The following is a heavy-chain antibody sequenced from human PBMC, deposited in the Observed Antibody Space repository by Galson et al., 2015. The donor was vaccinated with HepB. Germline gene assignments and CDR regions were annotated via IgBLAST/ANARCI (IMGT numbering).Heavy chain of an antibody. CDR3: ARSGGYFPTSFDN. Sequence: SLRLSCAASGFAFSSSAMHWVRQAPGKGLEWVAVISYDGSNKYYADSVKGRFTISRDNSKSTVYLQMNSLRAEDTAVYYCARSGGYFPTSFDNWGQGTLVTVSS. CDR2: ISYDGSNK. V-gene: IGHV3-30-3*01. CDR1: GFAFSSSA. J-gene: IGHJ4*02. D-gene: IGHD1-26*01.